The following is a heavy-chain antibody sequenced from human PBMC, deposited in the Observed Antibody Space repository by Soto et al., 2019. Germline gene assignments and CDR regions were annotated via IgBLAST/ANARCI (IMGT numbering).Heavy chain of an antibody. V-gene: IGHV3-30*18. Sequence: LRLACAASRFPFSRYGMQLVHQAPGKGLEGGAVISYDASNKYYADSVWGRFISSRDISQNTLYLQINIQRAQDTAVCYCSKDDCMEYWRQGTLVTVCS. J-gene: IGHJ4*02. CDR2: ISYDASNK. D-gene: IGHD2-15*01. CDR1: RFPFSRYG. CDR3: SKDDCMEY.